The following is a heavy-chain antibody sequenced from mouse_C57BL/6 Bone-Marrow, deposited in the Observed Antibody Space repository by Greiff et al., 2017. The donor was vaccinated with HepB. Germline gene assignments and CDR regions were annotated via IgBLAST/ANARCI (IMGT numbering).Heavy chain of an antibody. CDR2: INYDGSST. Sequence: EVKLVESEGGLVQPGSSMKLSCTASGFTFSDYYMAWVRQVPEKGLEWVANINYDGSSTYYLDSLKSRFIISRDNAKNILYMQMSSLKYEDTATYYCARVGDQPYAMDYWGQGTSVTVSS. CDR1: GFTFSDYY. V-gene: IGHV5-16*01. D-gene: IGHD2-13*01. J-gene: IGHJ4*01. CDR3: ARVGDQPYAMDY.